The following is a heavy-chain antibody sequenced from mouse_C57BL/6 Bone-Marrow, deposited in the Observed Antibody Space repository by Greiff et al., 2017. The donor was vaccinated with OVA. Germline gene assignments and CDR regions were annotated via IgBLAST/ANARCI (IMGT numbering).Heavy chain of an antibody. Sequence: QVQLQQPGAELVKPGASVTMSCKASGYTFTSYWITWVKQRPGQGLEWIGDIYPGSGSTNYNEKFKSKATLTVDTSSSTAYMQLSSLTSEDSAVYYCAREGYYGSSYARWFAYWGQGTLVTVSA. CDR3: AREGYYGSSYARWFAY. CDR1: GYTFTSYW. J-gene: IGHJ3*01. CDR2: IYPGSGST. D-gene: IGHD1-1*01. V-gene: IGHV1-55*01.